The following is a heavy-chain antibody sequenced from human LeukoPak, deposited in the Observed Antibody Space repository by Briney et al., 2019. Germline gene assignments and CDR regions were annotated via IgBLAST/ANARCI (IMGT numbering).Heavy chain of an antibody. CDR1: GFTFRNCA. J-gene: IGHJ4*02. Sequence: PGGSLRLSCAASGFTFRNCAMSWVRQAPGKALEWCSGISGTGYNTYYADSVKGRFTISRDNSKNTLYLQTNSLGAEDTAVYYCARGPGYSYGYDYWGQGTLVTVSS. CDR3: ARGPGYSYGYDY. CDR2: ISGTGYNT. V-gene: IGHV3-23*01. D-gene: IGHD5-18*01.